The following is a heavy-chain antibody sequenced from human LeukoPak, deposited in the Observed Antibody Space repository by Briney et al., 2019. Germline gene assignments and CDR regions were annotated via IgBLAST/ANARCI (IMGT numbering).Heavy chain of an antibody. Sequence: GGSLRLSCAASGFTFSTYSMSWVRQAPGKGLEWVSYISSSSSTKYYADSVKGRFTISRDNAKNSLYLQMNSLRDEDTAVYYCGRVGASYGSGSYSDYWGQGTLVTVSS. CDR1: GFTFSTYS. CDR3: GRVGASYGSGSYSDY. J-gene: IGHJ4*02. D-gene: IGHD3-10*01. V-gene: IGHV3-48*02. CDR2: ISSSSSTK.